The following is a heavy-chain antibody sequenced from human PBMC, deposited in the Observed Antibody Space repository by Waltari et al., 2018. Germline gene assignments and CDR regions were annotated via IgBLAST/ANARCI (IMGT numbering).Heavy chain of an antibody. J-gene: IGHJ3*02. D-gene: IGHD3-10*02. CDR3: SKEILSYVEYVANAFDI. CDR2: IRNDGSQK. V-gene: IGHV3-30*02. CDR1: GFTFSTYG. Sequence: GESGGGVVQPGGSLRLSCAASGFTFSTYGMHWVRQPPGKGLEWVAFIRNDGSQKYYADSVKGRFTISRDNSKNTVYLQMNSLRVEDTAMYYSSKEILSYVEYVANAFDIWGQGTMVSVSS.